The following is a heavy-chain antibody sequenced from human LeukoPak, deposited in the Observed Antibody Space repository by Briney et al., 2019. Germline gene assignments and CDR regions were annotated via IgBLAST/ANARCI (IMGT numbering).Heavy chain of an antibody. CDR2: MNHNCGNT. Sequence: ASVKVSCKASGYIFTSSDINWVRQATGQGLEWMGWMNHNCGNTDYAQKIQRRVTMTRNTSISTAYMELSRLRSEDTAVYYCARGQKDNGVSSSWYYYGKDVWGQGTTVTVSS. CDR1: GYIFTSSD. D-gene: IGHD6-13*01. V-gene: IGHV1-8*01. CDR3: ARGQKDNGVSSSWYYYGKDV. J-gene: IGHJ6*02.